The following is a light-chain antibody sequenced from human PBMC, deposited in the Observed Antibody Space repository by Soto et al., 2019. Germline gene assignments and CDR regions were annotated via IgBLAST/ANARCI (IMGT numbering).Light chain of an antibody. V-gene: IGKV1-39*01. CDR2: AAS. J-gene: IGKJ3*01. Sequence: DIQMTQSPSSLSASVGDRVTITCRASQSISNYLNWYQQKPGKAPKLLIYAASNLQSGVPSRFSGGGSGTDFTPTISSRHPDDVAASHCKQSLRTPHPYAPG. CDR3: KQSLRTPHP. CDR1: QSISNY.